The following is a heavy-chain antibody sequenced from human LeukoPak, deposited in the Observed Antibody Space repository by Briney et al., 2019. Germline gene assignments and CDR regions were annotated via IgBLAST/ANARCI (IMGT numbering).Heavy chain of an antibody. V-gene: IGHV4-59*01. D-gene: IGHD3-22*01. CDR1: GGPISTYY. J-gene: IGHJ5*01. Sequence: SETLSLTCTVSGGPISTYYWSWIRQPPGKRLEWIGYVSYSGGTNYNPSLKSRVTISVDTSKNQFSLKLTSVTAADTALYYCARADDRSGYFGGRFDSWGQGTLVTVSS. CDR2: VSYSGGT. CDR3: ARADDRSGYFGGRFDS.